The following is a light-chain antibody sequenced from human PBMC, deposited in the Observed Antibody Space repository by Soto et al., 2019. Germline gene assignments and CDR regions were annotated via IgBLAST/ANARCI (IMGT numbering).Light chain of an antibody. Sequence: DIQMTQSPSTLSASVGDRVTITCRASHWIDDWLAWYQQKPGKAPNLLINKASSLEYGVPSRFSGSKSETEFTLTISSLQPDDFATYYCQQYNTYSYTFGQGTKLEIK. J-gene: IGKJ2*01. CDR1: HWIDDW. CDR3: QQYNTYSYT. V-gene: IGKV1-5*03. CDR2: KAS.